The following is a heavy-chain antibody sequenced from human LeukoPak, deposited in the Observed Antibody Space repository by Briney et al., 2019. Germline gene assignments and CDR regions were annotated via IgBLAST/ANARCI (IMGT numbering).Heavy chain of an antibody. CDR3: ARIEIRSGRDY. D-gene: IGHD2-15*01. J-gene: IGHJ4*02. CDR1: GGSISSSSYY. Sequence: SETLSLTCTVSGGSISSSSYYWGWIRQPPGKGLEWIGSIYYSGSTYYNPSLKSRVTISVDTSKNQFSLKLSSVTAADTAVYYCARIEIRSGRDYWGQGTLVTVSS. CDR2: IYYSGST. V-gene: IGHV4-39*01.